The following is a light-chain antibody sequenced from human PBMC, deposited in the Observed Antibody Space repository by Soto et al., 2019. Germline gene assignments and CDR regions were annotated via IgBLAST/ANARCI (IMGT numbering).Light chain of an antibody. CDR1: QSVSSN. Sequence: EIVMTQSPATLSVSPGERATLSCRASQSVSSNLAWYQQKPGQAPRLLIYGASTRATGIPARFSGSGSGTVFTLTISSLQSEDFAVYYCQQYNNWPRTFVQGTKVEIK. CDR3: QQYNNWPRT. V-gene: IGKV3-15*01. CDR2: GAS. J-gene: IGKJ1*01.